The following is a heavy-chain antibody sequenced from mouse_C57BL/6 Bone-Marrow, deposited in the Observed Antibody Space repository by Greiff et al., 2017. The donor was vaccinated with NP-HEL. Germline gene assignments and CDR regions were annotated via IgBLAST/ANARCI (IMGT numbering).Heavy chain of an antibody. CDR1: GFTFSSYA. CDR2: ISDGGSYT. V-gene: IGHV5-4*01. Sequence: EVHLVESGGGLVKPGGSLKLSCAASGFTFSSYAMSWVRQTPEKRLEWVATISDGGSYTYYPDNVKGRFTISRDNAKNNLYLQMSHLKSEDTAMYYCAHTTVVANYAMDYWGQGTSVTVSS. D-gene: IGHD1-1*01. J-gene: IGHJ4*01. CDR3: AHTTVVANYAMDY.